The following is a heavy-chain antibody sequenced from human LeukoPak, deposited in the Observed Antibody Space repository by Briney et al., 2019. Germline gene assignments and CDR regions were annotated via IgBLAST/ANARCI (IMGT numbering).Heavy chain of an antibody. J-gene: IGHJ6*02. CDR2: ISYDGSRK. V-gene: IGHV3-30*18. CDR1: DFPFRTNG. Sequence: GGPRRLPGAAPDFPFRTNGMHWVGQAPGKGRGGVAVISYDGSRKFYGDSVKGRFTISRDNSKNTLYVEMSSLRGEDTAVYYCAKDRYLEAYGMDVWGQGTTVTVSS. D-gene: IGHD1-1*01. CDR3: AKDRYLEAYGMDV.